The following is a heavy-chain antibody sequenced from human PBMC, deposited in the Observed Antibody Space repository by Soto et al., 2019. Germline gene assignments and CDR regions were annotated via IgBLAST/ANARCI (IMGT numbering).Heavy chain of an antibody. J-gene: IGHJ3*02. D-gene: IGHD5-12*01. CDR3: ARARLRAVYAFDI. Sequence: QVQLQESDAGLVKASQTLSHTCTVSGGSVSSGAYYWTWIRQRPGKGLEWIGYIYYSGSTYYSPSLKSRLSISLDTSKNQFSLRLSSVTAADTAMYYCARARLRAVYAFDIWGQGTMVTVSS. CDR1: GGSVSSGAYY. V-gene: IGHV4-31*03. CDR2: IYYSGST.